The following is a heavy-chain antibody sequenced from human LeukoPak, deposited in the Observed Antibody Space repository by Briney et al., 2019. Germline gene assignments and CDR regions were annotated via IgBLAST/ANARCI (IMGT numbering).Heavy chain of an antibody. CDR2: INPSGGST. D-gene: IGHD1-26*01. CDR3: ARWVIEVGATVSAFDI. V-gene: IGHV1-46*01. J-gene: IGHJ3*02. CDR1: GYTFTSYY. Sequence: ASVKVSCKASGYTFTSYYIHWMRQAPGQGLEWMGIINPSGGSTSYAQKFQGRVTMTRDMSTSTVYMELSSLRSEDTAVYYCARWVIEVGATVSAFDIWGQGTMVTVSS.